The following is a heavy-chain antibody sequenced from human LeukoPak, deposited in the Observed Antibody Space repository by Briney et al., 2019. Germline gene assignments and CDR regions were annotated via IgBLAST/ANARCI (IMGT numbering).Heavy chain of an antibody. CDR1: GGSFSGYY. J-gene: IGHJ4*02. D-gene: IGHD3-9*01. CDR3: ARGRRLVTAPCYFDY. CDR2: INHSGST. Sequence: SETLSLTCAVYGGSFSGYYWGWIRQPPGKGLEWIGEINHSGSTNYNPSLKSRVTISVDTSKNQFSLKLSSVAAADTAVYYCARGRRLVTAPCYFDYWGQGTLVTVSS. V-gene: IGHV4-34*01.